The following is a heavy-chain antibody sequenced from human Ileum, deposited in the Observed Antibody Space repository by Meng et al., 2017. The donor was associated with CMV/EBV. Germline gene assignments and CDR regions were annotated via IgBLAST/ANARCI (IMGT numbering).Heavy chain of an antibody. D-gene: IGHD3-10*01. CDR1: CGSLTSYY. Sequence: QLQLQGSGPMLPQPSESLSLTCTVTCGSLTSYYWTWIWQPAGKGLEWIGRIHPTGTTDDNPSLRSRVSMSLDKSKNQFSLKLTSVTAADTAVYYCARAAARGVPVDLWGQGTLVTVSS. CDR3: ARAAARGVPVDL. CDR2: IHPTGTT. V-gene: IGHV4-4*07. J-gene: IGHJ5*02.